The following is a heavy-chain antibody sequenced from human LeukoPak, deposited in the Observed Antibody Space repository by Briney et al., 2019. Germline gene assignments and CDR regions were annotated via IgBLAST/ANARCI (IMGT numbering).Heavy chain of an antibody. D-gene: IGHD3-16*01. Sequence: SETLSLTCAVFGGSFSGYYWSWIRQPPGKGLEWIGEINHSGSTNYNPSLKSRFTISVDTSKKQFSLKLTSVTAADTAVYYCARESGSYLWRSWLNPWGQGTLVTVSS. CDR1: GGSFSGYY. V-gene: IGHV4-34*01. J-gene: IGHJ5*02. CDR2: INHSGST. CDR3: ARESGSYLWRSWLNP.